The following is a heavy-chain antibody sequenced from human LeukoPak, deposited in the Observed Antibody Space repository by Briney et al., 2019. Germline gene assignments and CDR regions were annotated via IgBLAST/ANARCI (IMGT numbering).Heavy chain of an antibody. CDR3: ARLGEAVGVLTSDYYYMDV. CDR1: GYTFTRYA. Sequence: ASVKVSCKASGYTFTRYAITWVRQAPGQGLEWMGWIRAYNGNTNYVQKLQGRVTVTTDTSTNTAYMEMRSLRSDDTAVYYCARLGEAVGVLTSDYYYMDVWGQGTTVIVSS. D-gene: IGHD3-16*01. CDR2: IRAYNGNT. V-gene: IGHV1-18*01. J-gene: IGHJ6*03.